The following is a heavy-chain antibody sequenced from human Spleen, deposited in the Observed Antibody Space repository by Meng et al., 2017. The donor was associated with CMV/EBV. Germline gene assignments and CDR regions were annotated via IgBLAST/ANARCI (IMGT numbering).Heavy chain of an antibody. D-gene: IGHD6-13*01. CDR2: IKEDGSEK. Sequence: GESLKISCATSGFRFTAYGMHWVRQAPGKGLEWVATIKEDGSEKWYVDSVKGRFTIYRDNAQKSLDLQMNSLRAEDTAVYYCARDRFGAAGGFYYYGMDVWGQGTTVTVSS. V-gene: IGHV3-7*01. J-gene: IGHJ6*02. CDR3: ARDRFGAAGGFYYYGMDV. CDR1: GFRFTAYG.